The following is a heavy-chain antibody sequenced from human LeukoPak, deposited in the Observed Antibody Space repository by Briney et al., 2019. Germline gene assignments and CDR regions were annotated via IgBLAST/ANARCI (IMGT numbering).Heavy chain of an antibody. CDR1: GFPFSDHY. CDR2: SRNKARSYTT. Sequence: GGSLRLSCAGSGFPFSDHYMDWVRQAPGKGLEWVGRSRNKARSYTTDYAASVKGRFTISRDGSKNSVFLQMNSLKTEDTAVYYCARTYYDILTGIRDFDYWGQGTLVTVSS. CDR3: ARTYYDILTGIRDFDY. V-gene: IGHV3-72*01. D-gene: IGHD3-9*01. J-gene: IGHJ4*02.